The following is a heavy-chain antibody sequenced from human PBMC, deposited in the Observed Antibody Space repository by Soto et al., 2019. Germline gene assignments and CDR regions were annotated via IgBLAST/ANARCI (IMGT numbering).Heavy chain of an antibody. CDR1: GYTFTSYG. CDR3: ATYPYYDILTGAFDI. Sequence: ASVKVSCKASGYTFTSYGISWVRQAPGKGLEWMGGFDPEDGETIYAQKFQGRVTMTEDTSTDTAYMELSSLRSEDTAVYYCATYPYYDILTGAFDIWGQGTMVTVSS. D-gene: IGHD3-9*01. J-gene: IGHJ3*02. CDR2: FDPEDGET. V-gene: IGHV1-24*01.